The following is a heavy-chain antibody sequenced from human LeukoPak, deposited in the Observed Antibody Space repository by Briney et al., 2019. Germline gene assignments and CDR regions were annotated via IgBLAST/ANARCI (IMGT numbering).Heavy chain of an antibody. J-gene: IGHJ6*03. CDR1: GYTFTSYY. Sequence: AASVKVSCKASGYTFTSYYMHWVRQAPGQGLEWMGIINPSGGSTSYAQKFQGRVTITRNTSISTAYMELSSLRSEDTAVYYCARVTTDPTFYYYYMDVWGKGTTVTVSS. V-gene: IGHV1-46*01. CDR3: ARVTTDPTFYYYYMDV. D-gene: IGHD4-11*01. CDR2: INPSGGST.